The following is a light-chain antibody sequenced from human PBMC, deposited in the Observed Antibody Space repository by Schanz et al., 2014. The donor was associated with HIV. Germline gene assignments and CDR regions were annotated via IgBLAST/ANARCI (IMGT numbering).Light chain of an antibody. CDR2: ANT. CDR3: QSFDSSLSAVV. Sequence: QSVLTQPPSVSGAPGQRVTISCTGTRSNIGTGFDVHWYQLLPGTAPKVLIFANTHRPSGVPDRFSGSKSGTSASLAITGLQAEDEAEYYCQSFDSSLSAVVFGGGTKLTVL. V-gene: IGLV1-40*01. J-gene: IGLJ2*01. CDR1: RSNIGTGFD.